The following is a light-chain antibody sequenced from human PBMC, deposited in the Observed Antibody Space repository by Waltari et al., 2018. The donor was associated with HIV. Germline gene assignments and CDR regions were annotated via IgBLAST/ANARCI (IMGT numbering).Light chain of an antibody. CDR2: RKH. V-gene: IGLV1-47*01. CDR3: TTWGGSLSCPV. Sequence: QSVLTQPPSVSGTPGQRVTISCSGSRSNIGSNYVYWYQQLPGTAPKLLIYRKHQPPSGVPDRFSGSKSGTSASLAISGLRSEDEGDYHCTTWGGSLSCPVFGGGTKVTVL. J-gene: IGLJ3*02. CDR1: RSNIGSNY.